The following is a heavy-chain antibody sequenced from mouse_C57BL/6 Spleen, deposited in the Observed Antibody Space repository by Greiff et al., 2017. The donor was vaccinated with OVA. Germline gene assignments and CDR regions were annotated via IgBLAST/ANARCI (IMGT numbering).Heavy chain of an antibody. CDR3: AREFSDYYGSSYFDY. D-gene: IGHD1-1*01. J-gene: IGHJ2*01. CDR1: GYSITSGYY. V-gene: IGHV3-6*01. Sequence: EVQRVESGPGLVKPSQSLSLTCSVTGYSITSGYYWNWIRQFPGNKLEWMGYISYDGSNNYNPSLKNRISITRDTSKNQFFLKLNSVTTEDTATYYCAREFSDYYGSSYFDYWGQGTTLTVSS. CDR2: ISYDGSN.